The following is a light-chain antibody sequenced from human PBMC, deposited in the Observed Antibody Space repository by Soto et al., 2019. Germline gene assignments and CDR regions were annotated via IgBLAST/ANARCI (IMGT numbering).Light chain of an antibody. CDR1: RSVSID. Sequence: EVVLTQSPVTLSLSPGDRATLSCRASRSVSIDFAWYQQKPGQAPRLLIYDASNRATGIPARFSGSGSGTDFTLTISSLEPEDFAVYYCQHRHNFGPGTKVDIK. J-gene: IGKJ3*01. V-gene: IGKV3-11*01. CDR3: QHRHN. CDR2: DAS.